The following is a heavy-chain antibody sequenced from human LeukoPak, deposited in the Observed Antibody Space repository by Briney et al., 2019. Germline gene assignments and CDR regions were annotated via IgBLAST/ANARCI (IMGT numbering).Heavy chain of an antibody. CDR1: GFTFTNAW. Sequence: GGSLRLSCAASGFTFTNAWVYWVRQAPGKGLEWVGRIKSKTDGGTSDYAAPVTGRFTISRDDSKGTLYLEMNSLKTEDTGVYYCSTLWYGAWGQGTLVTVSS. CDR3: STLWYGA. J-gene: IGHJ5*02. V-gene: IGHV3-15*01. D-gene: IGHD3-10*01. CDR2: IKSKTDGGTS.